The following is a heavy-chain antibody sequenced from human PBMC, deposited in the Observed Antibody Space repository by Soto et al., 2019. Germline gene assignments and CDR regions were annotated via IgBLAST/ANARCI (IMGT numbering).Heavy chain of an antibody. CDR1: GFTFCSYS. CDR2: ISSSSSTI. Sequence: PGGPLRLSCAACGFTFCSYSMNWVRQAPGKGLEWVSYISSSSSTIYYADSVKGRFTISRDNAKNSLYLQMNSLRAEDTAVYYCARDPLRPLAYYYYGMDVWGQGTTVTVSS. V-gene: IGHV3-48*01. CDR3: ARDPLRPLAYYYYGMDV. J-gene: IGHJ6*02.